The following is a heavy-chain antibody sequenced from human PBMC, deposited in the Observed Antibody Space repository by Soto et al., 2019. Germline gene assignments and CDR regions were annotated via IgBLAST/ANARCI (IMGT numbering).Heavy chain of an antibody. V-gene: IGHV1-46*01. CDR1: GFTFTNYF. J-gene: IGHJ6*02. CDR2: ISTYDGSP. Sequence: QVQLVQSGAEVKKPGASVKFSCKASGFTFTNYFFHWVRQAPRQGLEWMGIISTYDGSPNYVQSLQGGGNMTTDTSTSTVYMELSTLRSEDTAVYYCAGGDGRGSGGCYYYCGMDVRGHGPRVTVSS. CDR3: AGGDGRGSGGCYYYCGMDV. D-gene: IGHD1-26*01.